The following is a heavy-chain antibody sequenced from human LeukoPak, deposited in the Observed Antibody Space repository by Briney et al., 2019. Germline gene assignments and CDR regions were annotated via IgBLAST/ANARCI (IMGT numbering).Heavy chain of an antibody. CDR2: ISGSGGSAGST. Sequence: GGSLRLSCAASGFIFSSYTMTWVRQAPGRGLEWVSGISGSGGSAGSTYHTDSVKGRFTISRDNSKNTLYLQMNSLRAEDTAVYYCAKGAGSSWYYYYYMDVWGKGTTVTVSS. CDR3: AKGAGSSWYYYYYMDV. D-gene: IGHD6-13*01. CDR1: GFIFSSYT. V-gene: IGHV3-23*01. J-gene: IGHJ6*03.